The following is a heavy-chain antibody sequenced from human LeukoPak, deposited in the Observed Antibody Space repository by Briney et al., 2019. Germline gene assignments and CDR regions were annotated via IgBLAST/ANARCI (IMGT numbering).Heavy chain of an antibody. V-gene: IGHV2-5*02. CDR3: AHVLRYFDWLLGPTAGAFDI. D-gene: IGHD3-9*01. J-gene: IGHJ3*02. CDR1: GFSLSTSGVG. Sequence: SGPTLVNPTQTLTLTCTFSGFSLSTSGVGVGWIRQPPGKALEWLALIYWDDDKRYSPSLKSRLTITKDTSKNQVVLTMTNMDPVDTATYYCAHVLRYFDWLLGPTAGAFDIWGQGTMVTVSS. CDR2: IYWDDDK.